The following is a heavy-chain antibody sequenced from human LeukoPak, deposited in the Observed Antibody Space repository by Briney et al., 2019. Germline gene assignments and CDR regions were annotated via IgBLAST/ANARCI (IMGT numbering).Heavy chain of an antibody. V-gene: IGHV3-23*01. CDR1: GFTFSSYA. Sequence: GGSLRLSCAASGFTFSSYAMSWVRQAPGKGLEWVSAISGSGGSTYYADSVKGRFTISRDNSKNTLYLQMNSLRAEDTAVYYCAKFADPYYDFWSGYCNFDYWGQGTLVTVSS. CDR2: ISGSGGST. J-gene: IGHJ4*02. CDR3: AKFADPYYDFWSGYCNFDY. D-gene: IGHD3-3*01.